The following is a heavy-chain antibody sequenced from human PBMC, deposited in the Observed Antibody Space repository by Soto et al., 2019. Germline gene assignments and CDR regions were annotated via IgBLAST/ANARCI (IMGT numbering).Heavy chain of an antibody. J-gene: IGHJ4*02. CDR1: GFTFRAYA. CDR2: LSGSGDNP. V-gene: IGHV3-23*01. Sequence: GGSLRLSCAASGFTFRAYAMSWVRQAPGKGLEWVSALSGSGDNPPYAASVQGRFTVSRDNPKNTLYLQMNSLRAEDTAVYYCAKARCTTSNCYVPDYWGQGTLVTVSS. CDR3: AKARCTTSNCYVPDY. D-gene: IGHD2-8*01.